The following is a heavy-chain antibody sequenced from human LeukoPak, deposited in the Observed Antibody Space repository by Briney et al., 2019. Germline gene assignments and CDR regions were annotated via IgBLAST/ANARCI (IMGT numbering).Heavy chain of an antibody. V-gene: IGHV1-69*05. Sequence: SVKDSCKASGGTFISYAISWVRQAPGQGLEWMGRIITIFGTANYIQKFQGRVTITTDESTSTAYMELSSLIYEDTAVYYCARDEMYYYDSSYWFDPWGQGTLVTVSS. CDR3: ARDEMYYYDSSYWFDP. CDR2: IITIFGTA. J-gene: IGHJ5*02. D-gene: IGHD3-22*01. CDR1: GGTFISYA.